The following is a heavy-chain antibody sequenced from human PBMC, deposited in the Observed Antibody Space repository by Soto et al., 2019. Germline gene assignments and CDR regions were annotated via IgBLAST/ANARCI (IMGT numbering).Heavy chain of an antibody. J-gene: IGHJ4*02. CDR3: AREDWGKNYFDF. D-gene: IGHD7-27*01. Sequence: QVQLVESGGGVVQPGRSLRLSCAASGFIFRNYAMHWVRQAPGKGLEWVAVISYDGRNKYYADSVKGRFTISRDNSKNTLYLQLNSLRDEDTAVYYCAREDWGKNYFDFWGQGTLVTFSS. V-gene: IGHV3-30*04. CDR2: ISYDGRNK. CDR1: GFIFRNYA.